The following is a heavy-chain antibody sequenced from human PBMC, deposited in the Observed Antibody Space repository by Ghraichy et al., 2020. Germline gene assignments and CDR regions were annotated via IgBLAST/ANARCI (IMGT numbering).Heavy chain of an antibody. CDR1: GFTVSSNY. D-gene: IGHD6-13*01. CDR2: IYSGGST. CDR3: AKTGYSSSWPTGTRDY. Sequence: GGSLRLSCAASGFTVSSNYMSWVRQAPGKGLEWVSVIYSGGSTYYADSVKGRFTISRDNSKNTLYLQMNSLRAEDTAVYYCAKTGYSSSWPTGTRDYWGQGTLVTVSS. V-gene: IGHV3-66*01. J-gene: IGHJ4*02.